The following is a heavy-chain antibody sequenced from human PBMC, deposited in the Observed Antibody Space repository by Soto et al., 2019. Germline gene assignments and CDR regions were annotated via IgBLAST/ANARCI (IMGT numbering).Heavy chain of an antibody. V-gene: IGHV1-2*04. D-gene: IGHD6-13*01. CDR1: GYTFTGYY. J-gene: IGHJ4*02. CDR3: ARKGYSRVSAF. Sequence: GASAKVSCKASGYTFTGYYMHWVRQAHGQGLEWMGWINPNSGGTNYAQKFQGWVTMTRDTSISTAYMELSRLRSDDTSVSYFARKGYSRVSAFRVQGPLVPVSS. CDR2: INPNSGGT.